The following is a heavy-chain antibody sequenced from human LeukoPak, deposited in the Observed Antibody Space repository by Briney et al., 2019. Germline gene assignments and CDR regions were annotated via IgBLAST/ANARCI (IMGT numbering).Heavy chain of an antibody. CDR2: IYPGDSDT. J-gene: IGHJ4*02. CDR1: GYSFTNNW. Sequence: RGESLKISCKGSGYSFTNNWIGWVRQMPGKGLEWMGIIYPGDSDTRYSPSFQGQVTISADKSISTAYLQWSSLKASDTAMYYCARGGFSFPSELYYFDYWGQGTLVTVSS. CDR3: ARGGFSFPSELYYFDY. V-gene: IGHV5-51*01. D-gene: IGHD2-15*01.